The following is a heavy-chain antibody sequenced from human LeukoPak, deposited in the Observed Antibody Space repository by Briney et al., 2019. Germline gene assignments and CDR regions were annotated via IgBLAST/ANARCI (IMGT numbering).Heavy chain of an antibody. CDR3: AREVGATDDY. Sequence: PGESLRLSCAASGFTFSSYNMNWVRQAPGKGLEWVSSISGSSTYIYYADSVRGRFTISRDNAKNSLFLHMNSLRAEDTAVYYCAREVGATDDYWGQGTLVNVSS. CDR1: GFTFSSYN. D-gene: IGHD1-26*01. J-gene: IGHJ4*02. V-gene: IGHV3-21*01. CDR2: ISGSSTYI.